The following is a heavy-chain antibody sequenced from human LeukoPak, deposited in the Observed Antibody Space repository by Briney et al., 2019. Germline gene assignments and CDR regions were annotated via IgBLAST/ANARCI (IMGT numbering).Heavy chain of an antibody. CDR2: IKQDGSEK. CDR1: GFTFSSYW. D-gene: IGHD3-22*01. Sequence: GGSLRLSCAASGFTFSSYWMSWVRQAPGKGLEWVANIKQDGSEKYYVDSVKGRFTISRDNAKNSLYLQMNSLRAEDTAVYYCARDQALYYYDSSGYPNWFDPWGQGTLVTVSS. V-gene: IGHV3-7*01. CDR3: ARDQALYYYDSSGYPNWFDP. J-gene: IGHJ5*02.